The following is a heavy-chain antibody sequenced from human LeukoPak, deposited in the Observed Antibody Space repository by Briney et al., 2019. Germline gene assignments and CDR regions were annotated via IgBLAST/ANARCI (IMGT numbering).Heavy chain of an antibody. J-gene: IGHJ4*02. D-gene: IGHD2-2*01. CDR1: GYTFTSCG. CDR3: AREAEGYVVLY. Sequence: ASGKVSCKASGYTFTSCGISWVRQAPGQGLELMGWISAYNGNTKYAQKLQGRVTMTTDTSTSTAYMELRSLRSDDTAVYYCAREAEGYVVLYWGQGTLVTVSS. V-gene: IGHV1-18*01. CDR2: ISAYNGNT.